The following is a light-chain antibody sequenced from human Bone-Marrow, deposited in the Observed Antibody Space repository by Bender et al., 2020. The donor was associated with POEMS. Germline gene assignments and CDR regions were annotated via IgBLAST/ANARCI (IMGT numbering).Light chain of an antibody. J-gene: IGLJ2*01. CDR1: SSDVGDYNY. CDR2: DVR. Sequence: QSALTQPASVSGSPGQSITISCTGSSSDVGDYNYVYWYQQHPGKAPKLVIYDVRSRPSGVSSRFSGSKSGNTASLTISGLQAEDEAAYFCSSYTSNSNILFGGGTKLTVL. CDR3: SSYTSNSNIL. V-gene: IGLV2-14*03.